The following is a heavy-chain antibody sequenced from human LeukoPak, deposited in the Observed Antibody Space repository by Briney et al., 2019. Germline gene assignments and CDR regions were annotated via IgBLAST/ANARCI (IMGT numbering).Heavy chain of an antibody. J-gene: IGHJ4*02. CDR1: GFTFSNYW. Sequence: GGSLRLSCAASGFTFSNYWMHWVRQAPGKGLVWVSRISGDGSSLTYADSVKGRFTISRDNAKNTLYLQMNTLRVEDTAVYYCVREFSSISLYWGQGTLVTVSS. CDR2: ISGDGSSL. CDR3: VREFSSISLY. D-gene: IGHD2-2*01. V-gene: IGHV3-74*01.